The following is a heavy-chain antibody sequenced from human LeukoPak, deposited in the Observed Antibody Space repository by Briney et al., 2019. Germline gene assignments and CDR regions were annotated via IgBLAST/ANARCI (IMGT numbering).Heavy chain of an antibody. CDR3: ARERVDTAPGYFDY. J-gene: IGHJ4*02. V-gene: IGHV1-69*06. D-gene: IGHD5-18*01. Sequence: SVKVSSKPSGGTFSSYAISWVRQAPGQGLEWMGRIIPIFGTANYAQKFQGRVTITADKSTSTAYMELSSLRSEDTAVYYCARERVDTAPGYFDYWGRGTLVTVSS. CDR1: GGTFSSYA. CDR2: IIPIFGTA.